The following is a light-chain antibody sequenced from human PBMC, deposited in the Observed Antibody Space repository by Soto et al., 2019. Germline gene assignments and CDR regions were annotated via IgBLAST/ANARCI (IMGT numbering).Light chain of an antibody. V-gene: IGKV1-5*01. CDR2: DAS. J-gene: IGKJ1*01. CDR3: QQYHSYWT. Sequence: IQMNQSTTTLSSSVGDRVTITCRASQDIRSRLAWFQQKPGKAPKLLIYDASSLESGVPQRFSGSGSGTEFTLTISSLQTDDFSTYYCQQYHSYWTVGQGGKVAIK. CDR1: QDIRSR.